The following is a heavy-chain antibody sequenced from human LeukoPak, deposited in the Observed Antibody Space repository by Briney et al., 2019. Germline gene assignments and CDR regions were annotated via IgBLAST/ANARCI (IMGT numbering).Heavy chain of an antibody. J-gene: IGHJ5*02. V-gene: IGHV1-8*01. CDR3: ARVPIVRRYCSGGSCYSTWFDP. CDR1: GYTFTSYD. CDR2: MNPNSGNT. D-gene: IGHD2-15*01. Sequence: ASVKVSCKASGYTFTSYDINWVRQATGQGLEWMGWMNPNSGNTGYAQKFQGRVTMTRNTSISTAYMELSSLRSEDTAVYYCARVPIVRRYCSGGSCYSTWFDPWGQGTLVTVSS.